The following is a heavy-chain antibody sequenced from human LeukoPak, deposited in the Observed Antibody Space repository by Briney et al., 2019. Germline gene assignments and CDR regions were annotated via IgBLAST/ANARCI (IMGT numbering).Heavy chain of an antibody. J-gene: IGHJ4*02. V-gene: IGHV3-23*01. CDR2: ISGSGGVT. CDR3: AVREGASYSGRFDY. CDR1: GFTFSNYA. Sequence: GGSLRLSCAASGFTFSNYAMNWVRQAPGKGLEWVSVISGSGGVTFYADSMKGRFTISRDNTKNTLYLQMNSLRAEDTAVYFCAVREGASYSGRFDYWGQGTLITVSS. D-gene: IGHD1-26*01.